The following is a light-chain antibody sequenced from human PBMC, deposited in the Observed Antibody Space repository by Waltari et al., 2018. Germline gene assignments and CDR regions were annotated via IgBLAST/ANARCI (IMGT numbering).Light chain of an antibody. CDR1: SSDVGRYNY. J-gene: IGLJ1*01. V-gene: IGLV2-23*02. CDR2: EVE. Sequence: QSALTQPASVSGSPGQSITISCTGTSSDVGRYNYVSWYRQLPGKAPKLMIYEVEKRPSGVSDRFSGSKSGNTASLTISGLQAEDEADYYCCSYVGSRCVFGTGTKVTVL. CDR3: CSYVGSRCV.